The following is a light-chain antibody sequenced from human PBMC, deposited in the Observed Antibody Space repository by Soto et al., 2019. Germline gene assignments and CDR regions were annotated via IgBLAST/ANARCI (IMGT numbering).Light chain of an antibody. V-gene: IGLV2-14*01. Sequence: QSALTQPASVSGSPGQSITISCTGTSSDDGGYNYVSWYQQHPGKAPKLMIYEVSNRPSGVSNRFSGSKSVNTASLTISGLQAEDVADYYCSSYTSSSTYVFGTGTKLTVL. CDR3: SSYTSSSTYV. CDR2: EVS. CDR1: SSDDGGYNY. J-gene: IGLJ1*01.